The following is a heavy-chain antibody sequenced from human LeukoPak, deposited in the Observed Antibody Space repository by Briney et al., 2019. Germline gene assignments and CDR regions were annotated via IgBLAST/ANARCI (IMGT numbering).Heavy chain of an antibody. CDR3: AGSTTVAYY. CDR2: IYSGGST. CDR1: GFTVGSYY. J-gene: IGHJ4*02. D-gene: IGHD4-23*01. Sequence: PRGSLRVSCAASGFTVGSYYMNWVRQAPGKGLEWVSVIYSGGSTSSADSVKGRFTISRDNSKNTLYLQMNSLRAEDTAVYYCAGSTTVAYYWGQGTLVTVSS. V-gene: IGHV3-53*01.